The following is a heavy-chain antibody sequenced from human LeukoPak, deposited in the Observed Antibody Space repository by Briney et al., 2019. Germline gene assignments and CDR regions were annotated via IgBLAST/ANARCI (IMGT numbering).Heavy chain of an antibody. CDR1: GGSISSGGYY. V-gene: IGHV4-30-2*01. CDR3: ARVEQLAEAFDI. Sequence: SETLSLTCTVSGGSISSGGYYWSWIRQPPGKGLEWIGYIYHSGSTYYNPSLKSRVTISVDRSKNQFSLKLSSVTAADTAVYYCARVEQLAEAFDIWGQGTMVTVSS. J-gene: IGHJ3*02. CDR2: IYHSGST. D-gene: IGHD6-6*01.